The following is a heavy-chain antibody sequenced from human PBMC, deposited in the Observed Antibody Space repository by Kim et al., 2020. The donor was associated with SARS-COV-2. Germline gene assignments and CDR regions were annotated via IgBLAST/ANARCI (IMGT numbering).Heavy chain of an antibody. V-gene: IGHV1-3*01. CDR3: ARRLGVGGRFDP. J-gene: IGHJ5*02. Sequence: KNSQKCRGRVTITRDTSASTAYMELSSLRSEDTAVYYCARRLGVGGRFDPWGQGTLVTVSS. D-gene: IGHD3-16*01.